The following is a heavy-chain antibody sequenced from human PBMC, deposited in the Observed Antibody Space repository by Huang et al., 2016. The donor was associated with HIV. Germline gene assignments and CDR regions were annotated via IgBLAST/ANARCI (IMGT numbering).Heavy chain of an antibody. V-gene: IGHV4-61*08. CDR3: SKINYAKTTYYLDFDF. D-gene: IGHD3-22*01. CDR2: AYYGGST. CDR1: GGSVSSGDYY. Sequence: QVHLQESGPGLVKPSETLSLTCTVSGGSVSSGDYYWRWFRQPPGKGLEWIAYAYYGGSTNYNPSLESRLSMAVDTSRNQFSLKLRSVTAADTAVYYCSKINYAKTTYYLDFDFWGQGTLVTVSS. J-gene: IGHJ4*02.